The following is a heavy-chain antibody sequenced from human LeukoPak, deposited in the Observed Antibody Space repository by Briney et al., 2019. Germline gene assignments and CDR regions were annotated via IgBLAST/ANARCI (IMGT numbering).Heavy chain of an antibody. Sequence: ASVKVSCKASGYTFTSYGISWVRQAPGQGLEWMGGIIPIFGTANYAQKFQGRVTITADKSTSTAYMELSRLRSEDTAVYYCARDHVTYCSSTSCYELPANYYYYMDVWGKGTTVTISS. J-gene: IGHJ6*03. CDR2: IIPIFGTA. D-gene: IGHD2-2*01. V-gene: IGHV1-69*06. CDR3: ARDHVTYCSSTSCYELPANYYYYMDV. CDR1: GYTFTSYG.